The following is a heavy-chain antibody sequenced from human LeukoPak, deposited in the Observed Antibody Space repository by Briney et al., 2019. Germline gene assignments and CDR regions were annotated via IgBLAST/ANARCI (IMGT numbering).Heavy chain of an antibody. D-gene: IGHD1-26*01. V-gene: IGHV3-30*18. J-gene: IGHJ4*02. Sequence: PGGSLRLSCEASGFTFSNYGMHWVRQAPGKGLEWVAGISYAGSSKYYSDSVKGRFTISRDNSKNTLYLQVNSLRTEDTAIFFCAKDDDRGRYFDYWGQGTLVTVSS. CDR1: GFTFSNYG. CDR2: ISYAGSSK. CDR3: AKDDDRGRYFDY.